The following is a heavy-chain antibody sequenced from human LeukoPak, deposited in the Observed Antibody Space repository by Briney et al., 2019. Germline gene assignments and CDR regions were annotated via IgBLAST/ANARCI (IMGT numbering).Heavy chain of an antibody. D-gene: IGHD3-22*01. CDR2: INSDGSST. V-gene: IGHV3-74*01. CDR3: ARASYDSSGYYPFDP. J-gene: IGHJ5*02. Sequence: GGSLRLSCAASGFTFSSYWMHWVRQAPGKGLVWVSGINSDGSSTSYADSVKGRFTISRDNAKNTLYLQMNSLRAEDTAVYYCARASYDSSGYYPFDPWGQGTLVTVSS. CDR1: GFTFSSYW.